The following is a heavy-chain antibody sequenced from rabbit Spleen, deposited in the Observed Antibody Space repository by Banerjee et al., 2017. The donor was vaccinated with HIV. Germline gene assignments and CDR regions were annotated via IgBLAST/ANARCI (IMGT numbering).Heavy chain of an antibody. D-gene: IGHD6-1*01. Sequence: QEQLVESGGGLVRPEGSLKLSCTASRFPFSDKAVMCWVRQAPGKGLQWIACINAVTGKAVYATWAKGRFTFSKTSSTTVTLQMTSLTAADTATYFCARDIYGHGGFSLWGPGTLVTVS. CDR3: ARDIYGHGGFSL. CDR1: RFPFSDKAV. CDR2: INAVTGKA. V-gene: IGHV1S45*01. J-gene: IGHJ6*01.